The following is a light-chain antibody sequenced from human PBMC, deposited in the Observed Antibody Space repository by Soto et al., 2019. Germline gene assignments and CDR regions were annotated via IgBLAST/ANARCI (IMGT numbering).Light chain of an antibody. CDR2: NSY. J-gene: IGLJ1*01. V-gene: IGLV1-44*01. CDR3: AAWDASLNGYV. Sequence: QSVLTQPPSASGTPGQRVTISCSGSSSNIGSKTVNWYQQLPGTVPKLLIYNSYQRPSGVPDRFSGSKSGTSASLAISGLQSEDEGDYYCAAWDASLNGYVFGAGTKLTVL. CDR1: SSNIGSKT.